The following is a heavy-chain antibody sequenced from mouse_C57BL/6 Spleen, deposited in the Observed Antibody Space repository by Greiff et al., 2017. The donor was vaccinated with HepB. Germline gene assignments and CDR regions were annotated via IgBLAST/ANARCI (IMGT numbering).Heavy chain of an antibody. CDR2: IYPGSGNT. CDR3: AKTTGMDY. J-gene: IGHJ4*01. D-gene: IGHD1-1*01. V-gene: IGHV1-76*01. Sequence: VQLQQSGAELVRPGASVKLSCKASGYTFTDYYINWVKQRPGQGLEWIARIYPGSGNTYYNEKFKGKATLTAEKSSSTAYMQLSSLTSENSAVYFCAKTTGMDYWGQGTSVTVSS. CDR1: GYTFTDYY.